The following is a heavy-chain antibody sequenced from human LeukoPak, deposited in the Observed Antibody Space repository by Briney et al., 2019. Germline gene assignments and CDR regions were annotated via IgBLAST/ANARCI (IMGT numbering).Heavy chain of an antibody. D-gene: IGHD4-4*01. CDR1: GYTFTTYG. CDR2: ISAYNGNT. V-gene: IGHV1-18*01. Sequence: GSVKVSCKASGYTFTTYGISWVRQSPGQRLKWMGWISAYNGNTNYAQKLQGRVTMTTDTSTSTAYMELRSLRSDDTAVYYCARGDSNYSEFDYWGQGALVTVSS. CDR3: ARGDSNYSEFDY. J-gene: IGHJ4*02.